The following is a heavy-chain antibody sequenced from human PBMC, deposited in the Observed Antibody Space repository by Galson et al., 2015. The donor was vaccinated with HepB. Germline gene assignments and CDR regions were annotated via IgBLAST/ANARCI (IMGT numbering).Heavy chain of an antibody. CDR1: GYTLTELS. CDR2: FDPEDGET. J-gene: IGHJ3*02. Sequence: SVKVSCKVSGYTLTELSMHWVRQAPGKGLEWMGGFDPEDGETIYAQKFQGRVTMTEDTSTDTAYMELSSLRSEDTAVYYCATDTYYYDSSGPEVDAFDIWGQGTMVTVSS. V-gene: IGHV1-24*01. CDR3: ATDTYYYDSSGPEVDAFDI. D-gene: IGHD3-22*01.